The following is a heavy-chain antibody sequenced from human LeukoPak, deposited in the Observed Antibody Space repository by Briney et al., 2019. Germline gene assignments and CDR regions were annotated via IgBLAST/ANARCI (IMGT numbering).Heavy chain of an antibody. Sequence: GGSLRLSCAASGFTFSRHNMNWVRQAPGKGLEWVSSISSSSSYIYYADSVKGRFTISRDNARNSLYLQMNSLRAEDTAVYYCVRGKANYGSGSDVWGKGTTVTVSS. CDR1: GFTFSRHN. CDR2: ISSSSSYI. V-gene: IGHV3-21*01. D-gene: IGHD3-10*01. CDR3: VRGKANYGSGSDV. J-gene: IGHJ6*04.